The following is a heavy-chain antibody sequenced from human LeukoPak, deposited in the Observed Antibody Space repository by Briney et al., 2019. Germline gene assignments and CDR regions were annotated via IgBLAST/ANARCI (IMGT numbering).Heavy chain of an antibody. J-gene: IGHJ4*02. Sequence: SETLSLTCTVSGGSISSYYWSWIRQPAGKGLEWIGRIYTSGSTNYNPSLKSRVTMSVDTSKNQFSLKLSSVTAADTAVYYCARESRGRYYDFWSGYYAFDYWGQGTLVTVSS. V-gene: IGHV4-4*07. CDR1: GGSISSYY. CDR3: ARESRGRYYDFWSGYYAFDY. CDR2: IYTSGST. D-gene: IGHD3-3*01.